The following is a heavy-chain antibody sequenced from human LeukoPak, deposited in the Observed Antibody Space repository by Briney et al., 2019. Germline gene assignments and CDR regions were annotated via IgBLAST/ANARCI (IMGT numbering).Heavy chain of an antibody. CDR2: IYTSGST. CDR1: GGSISSYY. D-gene: IGHD3-22*01. Sequence: PSETLSLTCTVSGGSISSYYWSWIRQPAGKGLEWIGRIYTSGSTNYNPSLKSRVTMSVDTSKNQFSLKLSSVTAADTAVYYCEREGHTNYYDSSGYGIFDPWGQGTLVTVSS. CDR3: EREGHTNYYDSSGYGIFDP. V-gene: IGHV4-4*07. J-gene: IGHJ5*02.